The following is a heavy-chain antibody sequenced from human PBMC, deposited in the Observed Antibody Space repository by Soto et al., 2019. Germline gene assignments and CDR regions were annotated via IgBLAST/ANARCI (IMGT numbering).Heavy chain of an antibody. CDR1: GYSFTSYW. J-gene: IGHJ6*02. CDR2: IYPGDSDT. Sequence: GESLKISCKGSGYSFTSYWIGWVRQMPGKGLEWMGIIYPGDSDTRYSPSFQGQVTISADKSISTAYLQWSSLKASDTAMYYWARSNYYDSSGYFPPDAYYYYGMDVWGQGTTVTVSS. V-gene: IGHV5-51*01. CDR3: ARSNYYDSSGYFPPDAYYYYGMDV. D-gene: IGHD3-22*01.